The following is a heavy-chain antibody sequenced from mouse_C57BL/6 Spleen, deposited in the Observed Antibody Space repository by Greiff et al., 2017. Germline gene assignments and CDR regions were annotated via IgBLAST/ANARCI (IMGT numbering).Heavy chain of an antibody. D-gene: IGHD1-1*02. J-gene: IGHJ4*01. CDR3: ARVRGHYGCYASDY. CDR2: INPSTGGT. CDR1: GYSFTGYY. V-gene: IGHV1-42*01. Sequence: VQLQQSGPELVKPGASVTISCKASGYSFTGYYMNWVKQSPEKSLEWIGEINPSTGGTTYNQKFKAKATLTVDKSSSTAYMQLKSLTSEDSAVYYCARVRGHYGCYASDYWGQGPSVTVSS.